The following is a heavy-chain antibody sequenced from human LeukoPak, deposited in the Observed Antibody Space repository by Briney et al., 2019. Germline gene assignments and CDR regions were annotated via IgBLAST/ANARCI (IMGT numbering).Heavy chain of an antibody. CDR2: INPNSGGT. CDR1: GYTFTGYY. CDR3: ARVLHCSSTSCYDNWFDP. Sequence: ASVKVSCKASGYTFTGYYMHWVRQAPGQGLEWMGWINPNSGGTNYAQKFQGRVTMTRDTSISTAYMELSRLRSDDTAVYYCARVLHCSSTSCYDNWFDPWGQGTLVTVSS. D-gene: IGHD2-2*01. J-gene: IGHJ5*02. V-gene: IGHV1-2*02.